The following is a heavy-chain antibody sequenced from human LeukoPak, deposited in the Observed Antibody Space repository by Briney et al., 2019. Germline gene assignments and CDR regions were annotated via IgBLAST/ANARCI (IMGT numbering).Heavy chain of an antibody. CDR3: ARAMMVVANLWGVYDY. J-gene: IGHJ4*02. CDR2: LSGSGGTT. Sequence: GGSLRLSCAASGFTFSSYAMSWVRQAPGKGLEWVSGLSGSGGTTYYADSVKGRFTISRDNSKNTLYLQMDSLRAEDTAVYFCARAMMVVANLWGVYDYWGQGTLVTVST. CDR1: GFTFSSYA. V-gene: IGHV3-23*01. D-gene: IGHD3-22*01.